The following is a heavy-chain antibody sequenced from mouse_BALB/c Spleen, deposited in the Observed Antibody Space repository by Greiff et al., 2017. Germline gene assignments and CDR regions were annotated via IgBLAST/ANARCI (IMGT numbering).Heavy chain of an antibody. J-gene: IGHJ3*01. D-gene: IGHD2-14*01. CDR3: ARDRGYRYGGFAY. Sequence: QVQLQQSGPGLVQPSQSLSITCTVSGFSLTSYGVHWVRQSPGKGLEWLGVIWSGGSTDYNAAFISRLSISKDNSKSQVFFKMNSLQANDTAIYYCARDRGYRYGGFAYWGQGTLVTVSA. CDR2: IWSGGST. CDR1: GFSLTSYG. V-gene: IGHV2-2*02.